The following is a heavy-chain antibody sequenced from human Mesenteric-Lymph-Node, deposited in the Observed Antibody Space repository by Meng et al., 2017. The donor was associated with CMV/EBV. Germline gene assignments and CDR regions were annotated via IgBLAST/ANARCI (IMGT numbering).Heavy chain of an antibody. CDR2: INHSGST. CDR1: GWSFSGYY. V-gene: IGHV4-34*01. J-gene: IGHJ4*02. D-gene: IGHD3-9*01. Sequence: QVQVLQWGAGLLKPSGTLSVTCAVNGWSFSGYYWNWIRQSPEKGLEWIGEINHSGSTTYNPSFTSRIIISVDTSTNQISLNMSSVTAADTAVYYCARGSSYDILTGYFDYWGQGALVTVSS. CDR3: ARGSSYDILTGYFDY.